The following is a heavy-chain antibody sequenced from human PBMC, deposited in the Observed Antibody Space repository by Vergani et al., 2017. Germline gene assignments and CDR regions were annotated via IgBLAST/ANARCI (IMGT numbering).Heavy chain of an antibody. CDR1: GFTFSSYD. V-gene: IGHV3-13*04. D-gene: IGHD3-10*01. Sequence: EVQLVESGGGLVQPGGSLRLSCAASGFTFSSYDMHWVRQATGKGLEWVSAIGTAGDTYYPGSVKGRFTIPRENAKNSLYLQMNSLRAGDTAVYYCARGTFYGSGSLAYGMDVWGQGTTVTVSS. CDR2: IGTAGDT. CDR3: ARGTFYGSGSLAYGMDV. J-gene: IGHJ6*02.